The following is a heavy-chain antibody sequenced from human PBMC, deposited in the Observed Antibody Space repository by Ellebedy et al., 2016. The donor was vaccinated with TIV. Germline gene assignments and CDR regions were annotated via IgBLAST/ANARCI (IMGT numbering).Heavy chain of an antibody. D-gene: IGHD6-13*01. V-gene: IGHV3-30*02. CDR1: GFTFSRQG. CDR3: AKDSSSSWYDNWFDP. J-gene: IGHJ5*02. CDR2: IRYDGSNK. Sequence: PAGSLRLSCAASGFTFSRQGMHWVRQAPGKGLEWVAFIRYDGSNKHYTDSVKGRFTISRDNSKNTLYLQMHSLGAEDTAVYYCAKDSSSSWYDNWFDPWGHGTLVTVSS.